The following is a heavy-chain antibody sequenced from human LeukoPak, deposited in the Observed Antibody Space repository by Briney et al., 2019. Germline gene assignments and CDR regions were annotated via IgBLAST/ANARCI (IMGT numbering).Heavy chain of an antibody. D-gene: IGHD6-13*01. CDR2: IYTSGST. Sequence: SETLSLTCTVSGGSISSYYWSWIRRPPGKGLEWIGYIYTSGSTNYNPSLKSRVTISVDTSKNQFSLKLSSVTAADTAVYYCARRGSTALFDYWGQGTLVTVSS. J-gene: IGHJ4*02. CDR3: ARRGSTALFDY. V-gene: IGHV4-4*09. CDR1: GGSISSYY.